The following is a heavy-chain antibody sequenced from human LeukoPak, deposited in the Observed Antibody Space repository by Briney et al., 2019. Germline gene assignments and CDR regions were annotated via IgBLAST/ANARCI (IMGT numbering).Heavy chain of an antibody. CDR1: GFTVSSNY. CDR3: ARGTCGGDCPVDY. CDR2: IYSGGST. D-gene: IGHD2-21*02. Sequence: PGGSLRLSCAASGFTVSSNYMSWVRQAPGKGLEWVSVIYSGGSTYYADSVKGRFTISGDNSKNTLYLQMNSLRAEDTAVYYCARGTCGGDCPVDYWGQGTLVTVSS. J-gene: IGHJ4*02. V-gene: IGHV3-53*01.